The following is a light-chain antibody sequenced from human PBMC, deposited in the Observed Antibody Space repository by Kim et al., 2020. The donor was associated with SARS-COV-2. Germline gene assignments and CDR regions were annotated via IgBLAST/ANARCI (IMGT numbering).Light chain of an antibody. J-gene: IGLJ2*01. CDR1: SSDVGGYNY. V-gene: IGLV2-11*01. CDR2: DVS. CDR3: CSYAGSYNFVV. Sequence: QSVTISCTGTSSDVGGYNYVSWYQQHPGKAPKLMIYDVSKRPSGVPDRFSGSKSGNTASLTISGLQAEDEADYYCCSYAGSYNFVVFGGGTQLTVL.